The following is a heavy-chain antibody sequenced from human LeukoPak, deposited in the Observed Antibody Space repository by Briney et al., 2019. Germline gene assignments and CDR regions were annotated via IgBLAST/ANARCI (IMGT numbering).Heavy chain of an antibody. J-gene: IGHJ4*02. CDR3: TAATVTTLFDY. Sequence: PGGSLRLSCAASGFTFSNAWMSWVRRAPGKGLEWVGRKTDGGTTDYAAPVKGRFTISRDDSKNTLYLQMNSLKTEDTAVYYCTAATVTTLFDYWGQGTLVTVSS. CDR1: GFTFSNAW. D-gene: IGHD4-17*01. CDR2: KTDGGTT. V-gene: IGHV3-15*01.